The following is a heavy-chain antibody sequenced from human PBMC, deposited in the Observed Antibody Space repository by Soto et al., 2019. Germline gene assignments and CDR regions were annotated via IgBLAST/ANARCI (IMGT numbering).Heavy chain of an antibody. Sequence: QITLKESGPTLVNPTQTLTLTRTFSGFSLSTSGVGVGWIRQPPGKALEWVTLIYWDDDKRYSPSLKSRITITKDTSKSQVVLTMSNMDPVDTGTYYCARHIPSGYNDAFDIWGQGTMVTVSS. CDR1: GFSLSTSGVG. V-gene: IGHV2-5*02. CDR3: ARHIPSGYNDAFDI. J-gene: IGHJ3*02. D-gene: IGHD3-9*01. CDR2: IYWDDDK.